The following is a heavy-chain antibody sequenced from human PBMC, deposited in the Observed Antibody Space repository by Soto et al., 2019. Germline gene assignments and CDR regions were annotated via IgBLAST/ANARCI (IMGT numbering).Heavy chain of an antibody. CDR1: GGSISSGNHY. D-gene: IGHD2-15*01. CDR2: IYHSGTA. J-gene: IGHJ4*02. V-gene: IGHV4-31*03. Sequence: TSETLSLTCTVSGGSISSGNHYWSWIRQHPRKGLEWIGYIYHSGTAYYNPSLKSRVIMSVDTSKSQFSLNLKSVTAADTATYYCARVKYQDIVTASSHRRSIDYWGQGALVTVSS. CDR3: ARVKYQDIVTASSHRRSIDY.